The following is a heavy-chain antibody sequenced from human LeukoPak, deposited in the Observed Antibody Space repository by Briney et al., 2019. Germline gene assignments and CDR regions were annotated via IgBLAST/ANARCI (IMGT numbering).Heavy chain of an antibody. CDR1: GFTFSGYW. V-gene: IGHV3-74*01. Sequence: GGSLRLSCAASGFTFSGYWMHWVRQAPGKGLVWVSRLSSDGSTTNYADSVKGRFTISRDNAKNTLYLQMNSLRAEDTAVYYCGRDYYSAVYCWGQGTLVTVSS. CDR3: GRDYYSAVYC. J-gene: IGHJ4*02. D-gene: IGHD2-8*02. CDR2: LSSDGSTT.